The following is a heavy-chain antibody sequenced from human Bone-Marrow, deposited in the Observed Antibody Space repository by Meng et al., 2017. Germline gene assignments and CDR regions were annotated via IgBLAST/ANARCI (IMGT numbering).Heavy chain of an antibody. V-gene: IGHV4-30-4*01. J-gene: IGHJ4*02. CDR2: IYFSGST. CDR1: GASITSGDYY. Sequence: QVQLQESGPGLVKPSQTLSLTCTVSGASITSGDYYWSWIRQSPGKGLEWIGYIYFSGSTYYNPSLKSRVTISVDTSKNQFSVKLRSVTAADTAVYYCARANPDVGAFVWGSYRDFSGHFDYWGQGTLVTVSS. D-gene: IGHD3-16*02. CDR3: ARANPDVGAFVWGSYRDFSGHFDY.